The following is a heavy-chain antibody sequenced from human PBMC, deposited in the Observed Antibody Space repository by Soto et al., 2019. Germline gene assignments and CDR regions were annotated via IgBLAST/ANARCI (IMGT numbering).Heavy chain of an antibody. Sequence: ASVKVSCKAPGDTFTSYYLHWVRQAPGQGLEWMGVINPNGGSTKYAQKFQGRITMTRDTSRSTVYMELRSLRSDDTAIYYCARSSGGNFGIIIEGSNWFDPWGQGTLVTVSS. CDR2: INPNGGST. V-gene: IGHV1-46*01. CDR3: ARSSGGNFGIIIEGSNWFDP. CDR1: GDTFTSYY. J-gene: IGHJ5*02. D-gene: IGHD3-3*01.